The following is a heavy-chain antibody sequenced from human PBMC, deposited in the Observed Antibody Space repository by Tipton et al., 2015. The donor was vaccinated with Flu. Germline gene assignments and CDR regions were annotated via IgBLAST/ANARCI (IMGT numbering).Heavy chain of an antibody. V-gene: IGHV5-51*01. CDR3: ARWGSYSTVGFGL. D-gene: IGHD3-16*01. Sequence: VQLVQSGAEVRKPGESLKISCKGSGYDFAKQWIGWVRQKSGKGLELLGIIFPDDSDTVYSPSLQGQITISADTSVSTTYLQWSSLKASDTAMYYCARWGSYSTVGFGLWGQGSLVTVSS. J-gene: IGHJ5*02. CDR1: GYDFAKQW. CDR2: IFPDDSDT.